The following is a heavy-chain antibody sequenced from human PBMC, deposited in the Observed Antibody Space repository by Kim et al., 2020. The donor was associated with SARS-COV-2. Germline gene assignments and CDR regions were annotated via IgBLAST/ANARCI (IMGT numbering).Heavy chain of an antibody. D-gene: IGHD2-21*01. J-gene: IGHJ4*02. Sequence: LKSRVTIAVDTSKNQFSLKLSSVTAADTAVYYCARGGGYCGGDCYSKFDYWGQGTLVTVSS. CDR3: ARGGGYCGGDCYSKFDY. V-gene: IGHV4-31*02.